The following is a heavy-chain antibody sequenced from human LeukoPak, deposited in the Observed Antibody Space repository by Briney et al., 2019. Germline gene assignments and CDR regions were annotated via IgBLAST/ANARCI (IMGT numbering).Heavy chain of an antibody. D-gene: IGHD6-19*01. CDR3: ARDRVEIVVAGTVDC. J-gene: IGHJ4*02. CDR2: ISYDGSNE. V-gene: IGHV3-30-3*01. Sequence: GRSLRLSCAASGFTVSSNYMSWVRQAPGKGLEWVAVISYDGSNEYYADSVKGRFTISRDNSKNTLYLQMNSLETEDTAVYYCARDRVEIVVAGTVDCWGQGTLVTVSS. CDR1: GFTVSSNY.